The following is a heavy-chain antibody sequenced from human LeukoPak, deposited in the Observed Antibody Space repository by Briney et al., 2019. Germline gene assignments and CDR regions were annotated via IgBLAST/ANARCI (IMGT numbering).Heavy chain of an antibody. CDR2: ISGSGGST. V-gene: IGHV3-23*01. CDR3: ARAPAYGNAFDI. D-gene: IGHD3-16*01. J-gene: IGHJ3*02. Sequence: GGSLRLSCAASGFTFSSYAMSWVRQAPGKGLEWVSAISGSGGSTYYADSVKGRFTISRDNSKNTLYLQMNSLRAEDTAVYYCARAPAYGNAFDIWGQGTMVTVSS. CDR1: GFTFSSYA.